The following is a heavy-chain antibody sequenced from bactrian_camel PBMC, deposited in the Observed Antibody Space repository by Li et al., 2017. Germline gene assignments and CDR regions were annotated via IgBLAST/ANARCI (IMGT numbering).Heavy chain of an antibody. CDR2: INSRGGSA. D-gene: IGHD5*01. J-gene: IGHJ4*01. Sequence: VQLVESGGGLVQPGGSLRLSCAASGFTFSSYDMSWVRQVPGKGLEWVSAINSRGGSAYYADSVKGRFTISRDNAKNTLYLQMNSLKPEDTAMYYCAVDRAGWTLRRCMEWSPVSTNKYWGQGTQVTVS. CDR3: AVDRAGWTLRRCMEWSPVSTNKY. CDR1: GFTFSSYD. V-gene: IGHV3S40*01.